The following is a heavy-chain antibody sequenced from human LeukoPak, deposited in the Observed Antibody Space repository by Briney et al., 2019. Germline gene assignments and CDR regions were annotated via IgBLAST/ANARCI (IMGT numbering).Heavy chain of an antibody. Sequence: GASVKVSCKASGYTFTGCYMHWVRQAPGQGLEWMGWINPNSGGTNYAQKFQGRVTMTRDTSISTAYMELSRLRSDDTAVYYCARGYYDSSGYGSFDPWGQGTLVTVSS. CDR1: GYTFTGCY. D-gene: IGHD3-22*01. V-gene: IGHV1-2*02. CDR2: INPNSGGT. CDR3: ARGYYDSSGYGSFDP. J-gene: IGHJ5*02.